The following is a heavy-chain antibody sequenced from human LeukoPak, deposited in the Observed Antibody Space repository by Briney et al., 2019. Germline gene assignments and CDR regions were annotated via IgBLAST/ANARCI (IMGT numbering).Heavy chain of an antibody. Sequence: PGRSLRLSCAASGFTFSSYGMHWVRQAPGKGLEWVAVIWYDGSNKYYADSVKGRFTISRDNSKNTLYLQMNSLRAEDTAVYYCAREMSGLTMVRGAPDYWGQGALVTVSS. V-gene: IGHV3-33*01. CDR1: GFTFSSYG. CDR3: AREMSGLTMVRGAPDY. CDR2: IWYDGSNK. D-gene: IGHD3-10*01. J-gene: IGHJ4*02.